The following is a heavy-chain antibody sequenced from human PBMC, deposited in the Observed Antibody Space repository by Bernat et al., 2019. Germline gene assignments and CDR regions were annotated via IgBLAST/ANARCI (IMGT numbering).Heavy chain of an antibody. V-gene: IGHV1-69*02. CDR2: IIPILGIA. J-gene: IGHJ4*02. D-gene: IGHD4-17*01. CDR1: GGTFSSYT. CDR3: ARAEDSTVTTRFDY. Sequence: QVQLVQSGAEVKKPGSSVKVSCKASGGTFSSYTISWVRQAPGQGLEWMGRIIPILGIANYAQKFQGRVTITADKSTSTAYMELSSLRSEDTAVYYCARAEDSTVTTRFDYWGQGTLVTVSS.